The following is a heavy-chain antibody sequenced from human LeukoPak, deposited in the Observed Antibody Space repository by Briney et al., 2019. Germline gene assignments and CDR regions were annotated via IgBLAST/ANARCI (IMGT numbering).Heavy chain of an antibody. V-gene: IGHV4-39*07. Sequence: PSQTLSLTCTVSGGSISSGGYYWGWIRQPPGKGLEWIGSVYHSGDTYYNPSLKSRVTISVDTSKNQLSLKLSSVTAADTAVYYCARSKAHLSTSWYGTWFDPWGQGTLVTVSS. J-gene: IGHJ5*02. CDR2: VYHSGDT. D-gene: IGHD2-2*01. CDR3: ARSKAHLSTSWYGTWFDP. CDR1: GGSISSGGYY.